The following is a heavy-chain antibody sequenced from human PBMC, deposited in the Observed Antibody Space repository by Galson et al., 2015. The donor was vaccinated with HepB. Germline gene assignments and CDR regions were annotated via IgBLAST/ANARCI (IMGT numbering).Heavy chain of an antibody. V-gene: IGHV3-30-3*01. Sequence: SLRLSCAASGFTFSSYAMHWVRQAPGKGLEWVAVISYDGSNKYYADSVKGRFTISRDNSKNTLYLQMNSLRAEDTAVYYCAREYCSSTSCYAGGWFDPWGQGTLVTVSS. CDR3: AREYCSSTSCYAGGWFDP. D-gene: IGHD2-2*01. CDR1: GFTFSSYA. J-gene: IGHJ5*02. CDR2: ISYDGSNK.